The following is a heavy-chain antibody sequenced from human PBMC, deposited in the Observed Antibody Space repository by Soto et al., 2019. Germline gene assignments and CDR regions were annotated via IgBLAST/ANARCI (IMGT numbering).Heavy chain of an antibody. CDR3: AKSTLYCSGGSCYSGSFDY. J-gene: IGHJ4*02. CDR1: GFTFSSYA. Sequence: GGSLRLSCAASGFTFSSYAMSWVRQAPGKGLEWVSAISGSGGSTYYADSVKGRFTISRDNSKNTLYLQMNSLRAEDTAVYYCAKSTLYCSGGSCYSGSFDYWGQGTLVTVSS. V-gene: IGHV3-23*01. D-gene: IGHD2-15*01. CDR2: ISGSGGST.